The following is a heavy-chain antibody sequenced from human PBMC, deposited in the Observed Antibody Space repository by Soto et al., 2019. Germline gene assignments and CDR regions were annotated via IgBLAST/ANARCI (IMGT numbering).Heavy chain of an antibody. D-gene: IGHD3-16*02. J-gene: IGHJ6*02. CDR1: GFTFSSYW. Sequence: PGGSLRLSCAASGFTFSSYWMSWVRQAPGKGLGWVANIKQDGSEKYYVDSVKGRFTISRDNAKNSLYLQMNSLRAEDTAVYYCARHYFIATSYYYYGMDVWGQGTTVTVSS. V-gene: IGHV3-7*01. CDR2: IKQDGSEK. CDR3: ARHYFIATSYYYYGMDV.